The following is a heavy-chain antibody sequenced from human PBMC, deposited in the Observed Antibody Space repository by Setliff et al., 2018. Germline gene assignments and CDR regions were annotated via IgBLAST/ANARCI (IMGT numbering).Heavy chain of an antibody. CDR2: IIPILGIA. J-gene: IGHJ4*02. D-gene: IGHD3-10*01. CDR3: AREPSTYYYGSGSLDGYLDY. V-gene: IGHV1-69*10. CDR1: GYTFTRYY. Sequence: ASVKVSCKASGYTFTRYYMHWVRQAPGQGLEWMGGIIPILGIANYAQKFQGRVTITADESTSTAYMELSSLRSEDTAVYYCAREPSTYYYGSGSLDGYLDYWGQGTLVTVSS.